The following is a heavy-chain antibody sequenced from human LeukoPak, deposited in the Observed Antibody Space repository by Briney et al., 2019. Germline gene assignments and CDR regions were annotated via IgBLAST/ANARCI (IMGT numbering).Heavy chain of an antibody. CDR2: INQDGSEK. Sequence: GGSLRLSCAASGFTFSSYWMNWVRQAPGKGLEWVANINQDGSEKYYVDSVKGRFTISRDNAKNSLYLQMNSLRAEDTAVYYCARERPSSSWYPREDAFDIWGQGTMVTVSS. J-gene: IGHJ3*02. CDR1: GFTFSSYW. V-gene: IGHV3-7*01. D-gene: IGHD6-13*01. CDR3: ARERPSSSWYPREDAFDI.